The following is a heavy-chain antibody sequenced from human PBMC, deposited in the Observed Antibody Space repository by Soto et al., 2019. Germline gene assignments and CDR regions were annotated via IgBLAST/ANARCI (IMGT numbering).Heavy chain of an antibody. J-gene: IGHJ3*02. D-gene: IGHD6-6*01. V-gene: IGHV3-33*01. CDR1: GFTFSSYG. CDR2: IWYDGSNK. Sequence: QVQLVESGGGVVQPGRSLRLSCAASGFTFSSYGMHWVRQAPGKGLEWVAVIWYDGSNKYYADSVKGRFTISRDNSKNTLCLQMNSLRAEDTAVYYCAREKQLARDAFDIWGQGTMVTVSS. CDR3: AREKQLARDAFDI.